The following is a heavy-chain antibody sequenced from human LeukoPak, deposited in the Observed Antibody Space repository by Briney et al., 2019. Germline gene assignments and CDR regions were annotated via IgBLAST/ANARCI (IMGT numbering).Heavy chain of an antibody. CDR1: GYTFTSYD. D-gene: IGHD3-22*01. V-gene: IGHV1-8*01. J-gene: IGHJ4*02. CDR2: MNANSGNT. Sequence: ASVKVSCKASGYTFTSYDIDWVRRSTGQGLEWRGWMNANSGNTGYAQKFQCRVTMTRKTSISTAYMELSRLRSEDTAVYDWAKGDSSGYLLFDYWRQGTLVTVPS. CDR3: AKGDSSGYLLFDY.